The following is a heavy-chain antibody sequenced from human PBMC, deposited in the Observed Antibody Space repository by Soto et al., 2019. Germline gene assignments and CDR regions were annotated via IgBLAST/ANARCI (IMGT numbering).Heavy chain of an antibody. V-gene: IGHV3-30-3*01. J-gene: IGHJ1*01. Sequence: QVQLVASGAGVVQPGRSLRLSCAASGFTFSSYAMHWVRQPPGKALERVAVISYDGSNKYYADSVKSRFTISRDNSKNPLYLQMNSLRAEDTAVYYCATALGGLGSSGYYYDYFQHWSKGTVVTVS. D-gene: IGHD3-22*01. CDR2: ISYDGSNK. CDR3: ATALGGLGSSGYYYDYFQH. CDR1: GFTFSSYA.